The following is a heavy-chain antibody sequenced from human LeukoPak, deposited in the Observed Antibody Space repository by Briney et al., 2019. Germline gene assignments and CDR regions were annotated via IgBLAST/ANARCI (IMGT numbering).Heavy chain of an antibody. V-gene: IGHV1-69*13. CDR2: IIPIFGTA. D-gene: IGHD3-3*01. Sequence: GASVKVSCKASGGTFSSYAISWVRQAPGQGLEWMGGIIPIFGTANYAQKFQGRVTITADESTSTAYMELSSLRSEDTAVYYCAREDKRFLEWFPNYYYYGTDVWGQGTTVTVSS. CDR3: AREDKRFLEWFPNYYYYGTDV. CDR1: GGTFSSYA. J-gene: IGHJ6*02.